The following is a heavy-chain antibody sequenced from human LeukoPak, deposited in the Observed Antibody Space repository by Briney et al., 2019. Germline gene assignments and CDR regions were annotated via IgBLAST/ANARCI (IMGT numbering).Heavy chain of an antibody. V-gene: IGHV4-61*01. D-gene: IGHD2-15*01. J-gene: IGHJ2*01. CDR1: GDSISSSNYY. CDR3: ARDNGLLSFDL. CDR2: VHYSGST. Sequence: PSETLSLTCTVSGDSISSSNYYWGWIRQPPGKGLEWIGFVHYSGSTHYNPPLKSRVTISVDTSKNQFSLKLSSVTAADTAVYFCARDNGLLSFDLWGRGTLVTVSS.